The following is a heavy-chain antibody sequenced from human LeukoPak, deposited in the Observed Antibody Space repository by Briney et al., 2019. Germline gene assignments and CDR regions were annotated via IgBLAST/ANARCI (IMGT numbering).Heavy chain of an antibody. CDR1: GFTFSSYG. CDR2: IWYDGSNK. D-gene: IGHD3-22*01. V-gene: IGHV3-33*03. CDR3: AKDIASGYIPVDAFDI. Sequence: GGSLRLSCAASGFTFSSYGMHWVRQAPGKGLEWVAVIWYDGSNKYYADSVKGRFTISRDNAKNSLYLQMNSLRAEDTALYYCAKDIASGYIPVDAFDIWGQGTMVTVSS. J-gene: IGHJ3*02.